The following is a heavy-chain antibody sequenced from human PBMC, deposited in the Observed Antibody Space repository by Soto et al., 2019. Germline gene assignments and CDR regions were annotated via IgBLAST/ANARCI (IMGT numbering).Heavy chain of an antibody. CDR2: IYLDDDK. V-gene: IGHV2-5*02. J-gene: IGHJ4*02. CDR1: GFSLSSTRMA. CDR3: AHIVVAGLGYYFDY. Sequence: QITLKESGPTLVKPTQTLTLTCTFSGFSLSSTRMAVGWIRQPPGKALEWLALIYLDDDKRYSPFLKSRLTITNDTSKNQVVLTMSNMDPVDTARYYCAHIVVAGLGYYFDYWGQGTLVTVSS. D-gene: IGHD6-19*01.